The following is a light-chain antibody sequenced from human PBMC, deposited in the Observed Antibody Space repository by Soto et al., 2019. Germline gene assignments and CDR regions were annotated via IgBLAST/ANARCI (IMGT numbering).Light chain of an antibody. CDR3: QQYGSSRPYT. J-gene: IGKJ2*01. CDR1: ESVSSIY. Sequence: EIVLTQSPGTLSLSPGERATLSCRASESVSSIYLAWYQQKPGQAPRLLIYGASSRATGIPDRFSGSGSGTDFTLTISRLEPEDFAVYYCQQYGSSRPYTFGQGTKLEI. CDR2: GAS. V-gene: IGKV3-20*01.